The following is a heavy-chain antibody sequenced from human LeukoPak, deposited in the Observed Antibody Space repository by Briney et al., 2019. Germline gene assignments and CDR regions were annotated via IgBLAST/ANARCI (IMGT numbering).Heavy chain of an antibody. J-gene: IGHJ4*02. D-gene: IGHD2-2*01. CDR2: IRQDGSEK. CDR3: VRGCGSASCPYFPDY. V-gene: IGHV3-7*03. CDR1: GFTFSSQW. Sequence: GGSLGLSGAASGFTFSSQWMSWVGQAPGKALEWVATIRQDGSEKLYVDSVKDRFAISRDNAQSSMFLQMNSLRAEDTAVYYCVRGCGSASCPYFPDYWGQGTRVTVSS.